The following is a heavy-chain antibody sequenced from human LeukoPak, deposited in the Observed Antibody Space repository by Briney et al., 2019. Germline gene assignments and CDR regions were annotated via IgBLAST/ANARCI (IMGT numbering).Heavy chain of an antibody. Sequence: ASVKVSCKASGYTFTSYYMHWVRQAPGQGLEWMGIINPSGGSTSYAQKFQGRVTMTEDTSTDTAYMELSSLRSEDTAVYYCATEEVSYVGATFGGLDYWGQGTLVTVSS. J-gene: IGHJ4*02. CDR2: INPSGGST. CDR3: ATEEVSYVGATFGGLDY. V-gene: IGHV1-46*01. D-gene: IGHD1-26*01. CDR1: GYTFTSYY.